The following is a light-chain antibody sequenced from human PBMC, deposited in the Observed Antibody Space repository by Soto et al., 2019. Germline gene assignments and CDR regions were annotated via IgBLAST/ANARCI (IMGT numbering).Light chain of an antibody. CDR3: QQRSNWPLT. Sequence: EIVLTQSPATLSLSPGERATLSCRASQSVSSYLAWYQQYPGRAPRLLIYDASNRATGIPARFSGSGSGTDFTLTISSLEPEDXAVYXCQQRSNWPLTFGGGTKVEIK. V-gene: IGKV3-11*01. CDR2: DAS. CDR1: QSVSSY. J-gene: IGKJ4*01.